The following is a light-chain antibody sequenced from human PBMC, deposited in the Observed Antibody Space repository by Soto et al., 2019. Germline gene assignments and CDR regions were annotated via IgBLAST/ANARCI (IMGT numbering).Light chain of an antibody. CDR3: GTWDNSLSSFV. Sequence: QSVLMQPPSVSAAPGQRVTVSCSGSTSNIGSNYVSWYQQLPGTAPKLLIYDNIKRPSGIPDRFSGSKSGTSATLDITGLQTGDEADYFCGTWDNSLSSFVFATGTKLTVL. CDR2: DNI. CDR1: TSNIGSNY. J-gene: IGLJ1*01. V-gene: IGLV1-51*01.